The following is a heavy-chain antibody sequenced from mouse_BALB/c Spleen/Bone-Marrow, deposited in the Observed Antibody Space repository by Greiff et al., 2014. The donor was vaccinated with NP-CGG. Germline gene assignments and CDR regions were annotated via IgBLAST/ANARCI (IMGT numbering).Heavy chain of an antibody. CDR2: ITPYNDDT. J-gene: IGHJ2*01. CDR3: ARWGGTPYFDY. V-gene: IGHV1-14*01. Sequence: EVKLMESGPELVKPGASVKMSCKASGYTFTSYLIHWVKQTPGQGLEWIGYITPYNDDTKYNEKFKGKATLTSDKSSSTAYMELSSLTSEDSAVYYCARWGGTPYFDYWGQGTTLTVSS. CDR1: GYTFTSYL. D-gene: IGHD4-1*01.